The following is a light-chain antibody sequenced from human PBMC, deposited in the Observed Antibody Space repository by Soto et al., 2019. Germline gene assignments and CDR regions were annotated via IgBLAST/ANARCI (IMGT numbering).Light chain of an antibody. V-gene: IGLV2-14*01. CDR3: SSYTSNITPYV. J-gene: IGLJ1*01. CDR2: HVT. CDR1: SSDVGGYNF. Sequence: QSVLTQPASMSGSPGQSITISCTGTSSDVGGYNFVSWYQQHPGKAPKLMNYHVTNRPSGVSSRFSGSKSGNTASLTISGLQAEDEADYYCSSYTSNITPYVFGTGTKVTVL.